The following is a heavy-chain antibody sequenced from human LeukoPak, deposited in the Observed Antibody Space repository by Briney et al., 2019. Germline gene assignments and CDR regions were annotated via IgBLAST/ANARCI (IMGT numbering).Heavy chain of an antibody. V-gene: IGHV3-30*04. CDR3: ARGVAIYDSSGYFDY. J-gene: IGHJ4*02. Sequence: GRSLRLSCAASGFTFSSCAMHWVRQAPGKGLEWVATISFDGRNEYYADSVKGRFTISRDNSKNTRYLQMNSLRAEDTAIYYCARGVAIYDSSGYFDYWGQGTLVTVSS. D-gene: IGHD3-22*01. CDR2: ISFDGRNE. CDR1: GFTFSSCA.